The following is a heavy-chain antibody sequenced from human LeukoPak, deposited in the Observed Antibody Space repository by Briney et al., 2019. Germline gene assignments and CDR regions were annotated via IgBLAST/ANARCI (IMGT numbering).Heavy chain of an antibody. V-gene: IGHV4-39*07. CDR3: ARVVGATTVYFDY. CDR2: IYYSGST. D-gene: IGHD1-26*01. CDR1: GGSISSSSYY. J-gene: IGHJ4*02. Sequence: SETLSLTCTVSGGSISSSSYYWGWIRQPPGKGLEWIGSIYYSGSTYYHPSLKSRVTISVDTSKNQFSLKLSSVTAADTAVYYCARVVGATTVYFDYWGQGTLVTVSS.